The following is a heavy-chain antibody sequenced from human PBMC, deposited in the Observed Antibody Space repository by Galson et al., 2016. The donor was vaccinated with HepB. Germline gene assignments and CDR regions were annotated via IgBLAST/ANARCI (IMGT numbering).Heavy chain of an antibody. Sequence: SETLSLTCAVSGDSVSRNNWWNWVRQPPGKGLEWIGEIYHSGSTRYNTSLKSRVTISLDESKNHLSLKLTSVTAADTAVYYCASGGRRVPFDYRGQGTLVTVSS. V-gene: IGHV4-4*02. CDR1: GDSVSRNNW. J-gene: IGHJ4*02. CDR2: IYHSGST. D-gene: IGHD2-2*01. CDR3: ASGGRRVPFDY.